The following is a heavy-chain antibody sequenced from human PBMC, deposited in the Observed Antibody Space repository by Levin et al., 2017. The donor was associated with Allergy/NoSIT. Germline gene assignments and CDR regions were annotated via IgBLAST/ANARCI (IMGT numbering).Heavy chain of an antibody. CDR2: ISYDGSNK. CDR1: GFTFSSYA. J-gene: IGHJ6*02. V-gene: IGHV3-30*04. D-gene: IGHD1-1*01. Sequence: GESLKISCAASGFTFSSYAMHWVRQAPGKGLEWVAVISYDGSNKYYADSVKGRFTISRDNSKNTLYLQMNSLRAEDTAVYYCARDKGGPGLEPNYYYYYGMDVWGQGTTVTVSS. CDR3: ARDKGGPGLEPNYYYYYGMDV.